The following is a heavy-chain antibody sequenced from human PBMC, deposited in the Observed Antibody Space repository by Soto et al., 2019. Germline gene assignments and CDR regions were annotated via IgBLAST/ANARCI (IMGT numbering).Heavy chain of an antibody. CDR2: ISYDAYDGNYK. Sequence: PGGSLRLSCAASGFTFSGYGMHWVRQAPGKGLEWVAFISYDAYDGNYKYYGDSVKGRFTISRDSSRSTLYVQMNSLRAEDTAVYYCAKGRGRNFYYGMDVWGQGTTVTVSS. V-gene: IGHV3-30*18. J-gene: IGHJ6*02. CDR1: GFTFSGYG. CDR3: AKGRGRNFYYGMDV.